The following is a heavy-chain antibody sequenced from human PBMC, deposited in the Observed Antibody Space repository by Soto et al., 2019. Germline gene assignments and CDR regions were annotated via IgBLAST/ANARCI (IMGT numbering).Heavy chain of an antibody. CDR1: GGSISSADYY. Sequence: QVQLQESGPGLVKPSQTLSLTCTVSGGSISSADYYWSWIRQHPGKGLEWIGYIYYSGSTYYNPSLRSRDNISVDTSKNQFSLKLTPVTAADTAVYYCARENGDFWTDAFDICGQGTMVTVSS. J-gene: IGHJ3*02. CDR3: ARENGDFWTDAFDI. D-gene: IGHD3-3*01. V-gene: IGHV4-31*03. CDR2: IYYSGST.